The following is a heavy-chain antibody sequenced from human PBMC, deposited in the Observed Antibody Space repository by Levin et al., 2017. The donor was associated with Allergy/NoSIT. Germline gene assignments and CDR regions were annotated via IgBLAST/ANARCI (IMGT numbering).Heavy chain of an antibody. V-gene: IGHV3-30*18. D-gene: IGHD3-16*01. CDR2: ISYDGSNK. J-gene: IGHJ4*02. Sequence: GGSLRLSCAASGFTFSSYGMHWVRQAPGKGLEWVAVISYDGSNKYYADSVKGRFTISRDNSKNTLYLQMNSLRAEDTAVYYCAKGPGDYVWGTFDYWGQGTLVTVSS. CDR3: AKGPGDYVWGTFDY. CDR1: GFTFSSYG.